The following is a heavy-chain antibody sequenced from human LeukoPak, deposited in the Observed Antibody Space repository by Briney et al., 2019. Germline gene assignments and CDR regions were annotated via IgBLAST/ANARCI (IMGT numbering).Heavy chain of an antibody. Sequence: ASVKVSCKASGYTFTSYDINWVRQATGQGLEWMGWMNPNSGNTGYAQKFQGRVTMTRNTSISTACMELSSLRSEDTAVYYCARGDYSSSVGDYWGQGTLVTVSS. CDR1: GYTFTSYD. D-gene: IGHD6-13*01. CDR2: MNPNSGNT. J-gene: IGHJ4*02. CDR3: ARGDYSSSVGDY. V-gene: IGHV1-8*01.